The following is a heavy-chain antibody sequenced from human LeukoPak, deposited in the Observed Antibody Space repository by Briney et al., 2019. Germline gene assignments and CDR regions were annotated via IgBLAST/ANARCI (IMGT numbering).Heavy chain of an antibody. CDR3: TRVPIRTVTWIVVIWGHDAFDV. D-gene: IGHD2-21*01. V-gene: IGHV3-49*03. CDR2: IRSKYYGGAV. J-gene: IGHJ3*01. Sequence: GGSVRRSCSASGFTCGDYARRWLRQAQGHGLEGVGCIRSKYYGGAVESPASLIGRFTISRDDSTRIAYLQMDSLQTEDTAVYFCTRVPIRTVTWIVVIWGHDAFDVWGPGTRVTVSS. CDR1: GFTCGDYA.